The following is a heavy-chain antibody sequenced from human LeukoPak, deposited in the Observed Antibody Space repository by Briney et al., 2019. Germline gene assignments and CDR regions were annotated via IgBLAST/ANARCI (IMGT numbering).Heavy chain of an antibody. CDR1: GFTFGDYA. CDR3: TREGEPSRLYYYYYYMDV. J-gene: IGHJ6*03. D-gene: IGHD3-16*01. CDR2: IRSKAYGGTT. V-gene: IGHV3-49*04. Sequence: PGGSLRLSCTASGFTFGDYAMSWVRQAPGKGLEWVGFIRSKAYGGTTEYAASVKGRFTISRDDSKSIAYLQMNSLKTEDTAVYYRTREGEPSRLYYYYYYMDVWGKGTTVTVSS.